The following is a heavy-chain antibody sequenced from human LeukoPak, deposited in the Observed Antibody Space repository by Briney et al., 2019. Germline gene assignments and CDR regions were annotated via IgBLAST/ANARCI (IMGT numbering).Heavy chain of an antibody. D-gene: IGHD4-11*01. V-gene: IGHV3-23*01. Sequence: GGSLRLSCAASGFTFSSYAMSWVCQAPGKGLEWVSAISGSGGSTYYADSVKGRFTISRDNSKNTLYLQMNSLRAEDTAVYYCAKVSRPYSNYVGFDYWGQGTLVTVSS. CDR1: GFTFSSYA. CDR3: AKVSRPYSNYVGFDY. CDR2: ISGSGGST. J-gene: IGHJ4*02.